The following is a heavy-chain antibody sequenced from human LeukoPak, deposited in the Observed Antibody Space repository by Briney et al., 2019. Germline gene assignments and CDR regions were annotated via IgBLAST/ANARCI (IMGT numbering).Heavy chain of an antibody. CDR1: GGTFSSYA. CDR2: IIPIFGTA. J-gene: IGHJ6*04. CDR3: ARGNWNDFPTGHYYYGMDV. Sequence: ASVKVSCKASGGTFSSYAISWVRQAPGQGLEWMGGIIPIFGTANYAQKFQGRVTITADESTSTAYMELSSLRSEDTAVYYCARGNWNDFPTGHYYYGMDVWGKGTTVTVSS. D-gene: IGHD1-1*01. V-gene: IGHV1-69*13.